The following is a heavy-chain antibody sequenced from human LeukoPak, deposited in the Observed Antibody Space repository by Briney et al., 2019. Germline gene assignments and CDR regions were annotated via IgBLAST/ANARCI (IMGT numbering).Heavy chain of an antibody. CDR1: GGSFSGYY. D-gene: IGHD6-19*01. CDR2: INHIGST. CDR3: ARTRIAVAGALGY. J-gene: IGHJ4*02. V-gene: IGHV4-34*01. Sequence: SETLPLTCAVYGGSFSGYYWSWIRQPPGKGLEWIGEINHIGSTNYNPSLKSRVTISVDTSKNQFSLKLSPVTAADTAVYYCARTRIAVAGALGYWGQGTLVTVSS.